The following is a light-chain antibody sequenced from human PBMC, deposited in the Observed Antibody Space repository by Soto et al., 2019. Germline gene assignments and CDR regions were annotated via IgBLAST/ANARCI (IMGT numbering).Light chain of an antibody. J-gene: IGKJ2*01. Sequence: DIQMTQSPSSLSASVGDKITITCRASQTISNYLNWYQQQPGKAPNVVIYAASRLRSGVPSRVSGSGSGTDFTLTISSLRPEDFAIYYCQQSYNTPYTFGQGTKLEI. CDR2: AAS. CDR1: QTISNY. CDR3: QQSYNTPYT. V-gene: IGKV1-39*01.